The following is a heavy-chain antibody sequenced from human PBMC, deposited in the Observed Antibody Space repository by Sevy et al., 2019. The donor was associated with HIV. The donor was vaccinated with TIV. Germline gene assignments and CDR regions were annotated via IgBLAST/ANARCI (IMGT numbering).Heavy chain of an antibody. CDR1: GGFISSYY. CDR2: IHSSGST. V-gene: IGHV4-4*07. J-gene: IGHJ6*02. CDR3: AGALGGGTTKTHYYYYGMDV. Sequence: SETLSLTCTVSGGFISSYYWSWIRQPAGKGLEWIGRIHSSGSTNYNPSLKSRVTMSVDSSKNQSSLKLSSVTAAETAVYYCAGALGGGTTKTHYYYYGMDVWGQGSTVTVSS. D-gene: IGHD1-1*01.